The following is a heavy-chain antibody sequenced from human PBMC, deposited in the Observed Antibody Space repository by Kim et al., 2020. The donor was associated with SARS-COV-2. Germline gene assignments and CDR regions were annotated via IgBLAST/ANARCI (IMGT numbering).Heavy chain of an antibody. CDR2: T. CDR3: VRGGFYYYALDV. Sequence: TNYADSVKGRFTISRDNVKNTVYLERNSLRVEDTAVYFCVRGGFYYYALDVWGHGTTVTVSS. J-gene: IGHJ6*02. D-gene: IGHD3-16*01. V-gene: IGHV3-74*01.